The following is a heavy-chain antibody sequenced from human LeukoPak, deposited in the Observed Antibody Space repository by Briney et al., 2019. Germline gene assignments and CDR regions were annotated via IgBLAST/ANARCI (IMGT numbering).Heavy chain of an antibody. J-gene: IGHJ5*02. CDR3: ARAGYYDSSGYPLPDLNWFDP. V-gene: IGHV4-31*03. Sequence: PSETLSLTCTVSGGSISSGGYYWSWIRQHPGKGLEWIGYIYYSGSTYYNPSLKSRVTISVDTSKNQFSLKLSSVTAADTAVYYCARAGYYDSSGYPLPDLNWFDPWGQGTLVTVSS. CDR2: IYYSGST. D-gene: IGHD3-22*01. CDR1: GGSISSGGYY.